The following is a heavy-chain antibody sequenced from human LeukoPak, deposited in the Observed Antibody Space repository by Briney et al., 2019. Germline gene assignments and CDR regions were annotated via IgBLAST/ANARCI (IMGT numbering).Heavy chain of an antibody. CDR2: ISAYNGNT. CDR1: GYTFTSYG. CDR3: ARVRSRYCSGGSCHPPIDY. J-gene: IGHJ4*02. Sequence: GASVKVSCKASGYTFTSYGISWVRQAPGQGLEWMGWISAYNGNTNYAQKLQGRVTMTTDTSTSTAYMELRSLRSDDTAVYYCARVRSRYCSGGSCHPPIDYWGQGTLVTVSS. D-gene: IGHD2-15*01. V-gene: IGHV1-18*01.